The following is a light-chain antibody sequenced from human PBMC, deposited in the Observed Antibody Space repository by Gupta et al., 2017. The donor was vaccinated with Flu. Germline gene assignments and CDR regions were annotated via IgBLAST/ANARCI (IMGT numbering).Light chain of an antibody. CDR1: STDVGGYNY. CDR2: EVT. CDR3: SSYTTSGSVV. Sequence: SITISCTGTSTDVGGYNYVSWYQQYPGEAPKLIIYEVTNRPSGVSRRFSGSKSGDTASLTISGLQAEDEGDYYCSSYTTSGSVVFGGGTKLTVL. J-gene: IGLJ2*01. V-gene: IGLV2-14*01.